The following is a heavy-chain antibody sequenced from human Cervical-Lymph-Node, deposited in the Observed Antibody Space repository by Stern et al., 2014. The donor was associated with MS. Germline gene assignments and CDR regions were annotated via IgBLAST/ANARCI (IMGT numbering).Heavy chain of an antibody. CDR2: IHHSGTT. CDR1: GFSISSGYY. D-gene: IGHD6-6*01. J-gene: IGHJ4*02. Sequence: VQLVESGPGLVKPSETLSLTCSVSGFSISSGYYWGWIRQPPGKGLEWIGTIHHSGTTFYNPSLKSRVTISIDTSKNQISLKLSSVTAADTATFYCVRDQGASSFDYWGQGTLVTVSS. V-gene: IGHV4-38-2*02. CDR3: VRDQGASSFDY.